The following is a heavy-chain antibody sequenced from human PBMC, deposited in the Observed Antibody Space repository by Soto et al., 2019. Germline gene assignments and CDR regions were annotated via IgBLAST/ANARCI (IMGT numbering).Heavy chain of an antibody. CDR1: GGTFSSYT. CDR2: IIPVFGST. J-gene: IGHJ5*02. V-gene: IGHV1-69*13. Sequence: SVKVSCKAAGGTFSSYTISWVRQAPGQGLEWMGGIIPVFGSTNYAQRFQDRLTITADDSTSTAYMELSSLRSEDTAVYYCARSGVATGYQSWFDPWGHGTLVTVSS. CDR3: ARSGVATGYQSWFDP. D-gene: IGHD5-12*01.